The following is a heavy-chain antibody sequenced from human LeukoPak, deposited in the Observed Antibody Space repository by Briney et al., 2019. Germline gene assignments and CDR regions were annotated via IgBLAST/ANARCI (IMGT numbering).Heavy chain of an antibody. CDR3: ARAAYSSGPDY. D-gene: IGHD6-19*01. CDR1: GFTFDDYG. CDR2: INPSSSDK. Sequence: GGSLRLSCVASGFTFDDYGMSWVRQAPGKGLEWVSYINPSSSDKYYTDSVKGRFTISRDNAKNSLFLQLHGLRAEDTAVYYCARAAYSSGPDYWGQGTLVTVSS. V-gene: IGHV3-48*01. J-gene: IGHJ4*02.